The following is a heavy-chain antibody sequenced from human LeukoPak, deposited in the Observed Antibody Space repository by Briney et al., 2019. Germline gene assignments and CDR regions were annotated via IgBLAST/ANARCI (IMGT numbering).Heavy chain of an antibody. CDR3: ARSKHYDSSGYYYGLYY. CDR2: MNPNSGNT. Sequence: GASVKVSCKASGYTFTSYDINWVRQATGQGLEWMGWMNPNSGNTGYARKFQGRVTMTRNTSISTAYMELSSLRSEDTAVYYCARSKHYDSSGYYYGLYYWGQGTLVTVSS. D-gene: IGHD3-22*01. J-gene: IGHJ4*02. CDR1: GYTFTSYD. V-gene: IGHV1-8*01.